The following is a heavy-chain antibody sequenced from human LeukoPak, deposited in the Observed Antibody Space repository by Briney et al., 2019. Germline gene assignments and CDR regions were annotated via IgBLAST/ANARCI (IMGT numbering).Heavy chain of an antibody. V-gene: IGHV4-34*01. Sequence: SETLSLTCAVYGGSFSGYYWSWIRQPPGKGLEWIGEINHSGSTNYNPSLKSRVTISVDKSKNQFSLKLSSVTAADTAVYYCARESPIYSGYDLGDYWGQGTLVTVSS. CDR2: INHSGST. CDR3: ARESPIYSGYDLGDY. CDR1: GGSFSGYY. D-gene: IGHD5-12*01. J-gene: IGHJ4*02.